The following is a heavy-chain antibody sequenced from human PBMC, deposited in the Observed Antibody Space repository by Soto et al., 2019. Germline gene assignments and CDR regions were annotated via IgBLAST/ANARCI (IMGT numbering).Heavy chain of an antibody. CDR2: ISDRSTYI. D-gene: IGHD5-12*01. Sequence: EVQLVESGGGRVKPGGSLRLSCAASGFTFSDYSMNWVRQAPGKGLEWVSSISDRSTYIYYADSLKGRLTISRDNTKNSLYLQMNSLRAEDTAVYYCARRGYSGYSLDSWGQGTLVTVSS. V-gene: IGHV3-21*01. CDR1: GFTFSDYS. J-gene: IGHJ5*01. CDR3: ARRGYSGYSLDS.